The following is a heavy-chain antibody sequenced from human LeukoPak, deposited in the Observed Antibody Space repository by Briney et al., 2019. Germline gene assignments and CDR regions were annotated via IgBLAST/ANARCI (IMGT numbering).Heavy chain of an antibody. Sequence: GGSPRLSCAASGFTFSSYSMNWVRQAPGKGLEWVSSISSSSSYIYYADSVKGRFTISRDNAKNSLYLQMNSLRAEDTAVYYCARVLVRGRPDYWGQGTLVTVSS. CDR3: ARVLVRGRPDY. V-gene: IGHV3-21*01. CDR1: GFTFSSYS. CDR2: ISSSSSYI. J-gene: IGHJ4*02. D-gene: IGHD3-10*01.